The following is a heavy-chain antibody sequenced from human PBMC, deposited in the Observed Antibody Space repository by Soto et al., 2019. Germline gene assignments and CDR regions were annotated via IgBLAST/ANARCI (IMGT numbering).Heavy chain of an antibody. CDR3: ATPILTGPYGNWFDH. CDR2: FDPEDGET. Sequence: ASVKVSCKVSGYTLTELSMHWVRQAPGKGLEWMGGFDPEDGETIYAQKFQGRVTMTEDTSTDTAYMELSSLRSEDTAVYYCATPILTGPYGNWFDHWGQGTLVTVSS. V-gene: IGHV1-24*01. CDR1: GYTLTELS. J-gene: IGHJ5*02. D-gene: IGHD3-9*01.